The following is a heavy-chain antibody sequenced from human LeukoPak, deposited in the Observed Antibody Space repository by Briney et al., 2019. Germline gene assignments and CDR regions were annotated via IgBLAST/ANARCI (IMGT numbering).Heavy chain of an antibody. V-gene: IGHV3-9*01. CDR2: ISWNSGSI. J-gene: IGHJ4*02. CDR1: GFTFDDYA. Sequence: PGGSLRLSCAASGFTFDDYAMHWVRQAPGKGLEWVSGISWNSGSIGYADSVKGRFTISRDNAKNSLYLQMNSLRAEDTAVYYCARGSSSWPTDFDYWGQGTLVTVSS. CDR3: ARGSSSWPTDFDY. D-gene: IGHD6-13*01.